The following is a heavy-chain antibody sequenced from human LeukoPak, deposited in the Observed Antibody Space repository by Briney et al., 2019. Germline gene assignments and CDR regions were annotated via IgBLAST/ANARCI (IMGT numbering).Heavy chain of an antibody. CDR2: IYHSGST. Sequence: SETLSLTCTVSGYSISSGYYWGWIRQPPGKGLEWIGSIYHSGSTYYNPSLKSRVTISVDTSKNQFSLKLSSVTAADTAVYYCARGPDYYDSNLIHDYWGQGTLVTVSS. J-gene: IGHJ4*02. D-gene: IGHD3-22*01. CDR3: ARGPDYYDSNLIHDY. V-gene: IGHV4-38-2*02. CDR1: GYSISSGYY.